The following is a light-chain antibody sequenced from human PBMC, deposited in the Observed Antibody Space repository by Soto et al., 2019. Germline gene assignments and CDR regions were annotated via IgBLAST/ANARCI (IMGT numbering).Light chain of an antibody. CDR1: QSVSSN. J-gene: IGKJ2*01. Sequence: EVVMTQSPATLSVSPGESATLSCRASQSVSSNLAWYQQKPGQAPRLLIYGASTRATGIPARFSGNGSGTEFTLTISSLQSEDFAVYYCQQYNNCPPYTFGQGTKLEIK. CDR3: QQYNNCPPYT. CDR2: GAS. V-gene: IGKV3-15*01.